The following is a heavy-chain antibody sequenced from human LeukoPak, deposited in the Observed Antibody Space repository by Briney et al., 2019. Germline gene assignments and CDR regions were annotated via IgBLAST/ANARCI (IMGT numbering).Heavy chain of an antibody. J-gene: IGHJ4*02. CDR3: AKSPRVYYDSSGYYYFDY. CDR1: GFTFSSYA. V-gene: IGHV3-23*01. D-gene: IGHD3-22*01. Sequence: GGSLRLSCAASGFTFSSYAMSWVRQAPGRGLEWVSAISGSGGSTYYADSVKGRSTISRDNSKNTLYLQMNSLRAEDTAVYYCAKSPRVYYDSSGYYYFDYWGQGTLVTVSS. CDR2: ISGSGGST.